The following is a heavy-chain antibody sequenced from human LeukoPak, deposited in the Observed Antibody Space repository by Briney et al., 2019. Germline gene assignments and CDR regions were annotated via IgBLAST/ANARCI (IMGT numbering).Heavy chain of an antibody. CDR1: GYSFTGYW. V-gene: IGHV5-51*01. J-gene: IGHJ4*02. Sequence: GESLKISCKGSGYSFTGYWIGWVRQMPGKGLEWMGIIYPGDSDTRYSPSFQGQVTISADKSISTAYLQWSSLKASDTAMYYCARHPRYDYVWGSYRYSFDYWGQGTLVTVSS. CDR2: IYPGDSDT. CDR3: ARHPRYDYVWGSYRYSFDY. D-gene: IGHD3-16*02.